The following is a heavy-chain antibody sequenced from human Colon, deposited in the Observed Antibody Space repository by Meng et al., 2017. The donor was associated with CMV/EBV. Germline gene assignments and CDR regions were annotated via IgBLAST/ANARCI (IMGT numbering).Heavy chain of an antibody. CDR3: AKDSRFESFDY. Sequence: SCKASGYTFNNYYMHWVRQAPGQGLEWMGRISPRGDRTTYAQNFQGRVTMTRDTSITTDYMELTGLTSEDTAVYYCAKDSRFESFDYWGQGTLVTVSS. CDR1: GYTFNNYY. V-gene: IGHV1-46*02. CDR2: ISPRGDRT. J-gene: IGHJ4*02.